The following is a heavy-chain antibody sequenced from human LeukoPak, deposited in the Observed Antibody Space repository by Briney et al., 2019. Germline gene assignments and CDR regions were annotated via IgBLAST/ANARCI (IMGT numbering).Heavy chain of an antibody. D-gene: IGHD4-23*01. Sequence: SATLSLTCTVSGGSISSGDYYWSWIRQPPGKGLEWIGYIHYSGSTHYNPSLKSRVTISVDTSKHQFSLRLTSVTVADTAVYYCARAPDYGANDYWGQGTLVTVSS. V-gene: IGHV4-30-4*01. CDR2: IHYSGST. CDR1: GGSISSGDYY. J-gene: IGHJ4*02. CDR3: ARAPDYGANDY.